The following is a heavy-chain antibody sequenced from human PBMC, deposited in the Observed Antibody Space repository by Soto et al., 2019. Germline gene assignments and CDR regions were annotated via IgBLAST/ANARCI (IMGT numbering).Heavy chain of an antibody. CDR1: GITFIADA. D-gene: IGHD6-13*01. Sequence: RLSCAASGITFIADAMSWVRQAPGKGLEWVSAISGSGATTYYADSVKGRFTISRDKSKNTLYLQMNSLRAEDTALYYCAKSFSSNWYDYFDYWGQGSLVTVSS. CDR2: ISGSGATT. V-gene: IGHV3-23*01. CDR3: AKSFSSNWYDYFDY. J-gene: IGHJ4*02.